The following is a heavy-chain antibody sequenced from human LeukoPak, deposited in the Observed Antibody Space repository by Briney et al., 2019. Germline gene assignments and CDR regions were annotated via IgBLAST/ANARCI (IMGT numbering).Heavy chain of an antibody. J-gene: IGHJ4*02. D-gene: IGHD2-21*02. V-gene: IGHV1-46*01. Sequence: ASVKVSCKASGYTFTSYYMHWVRQAPGQGLEWMGIINPSGGSTSYAQNFQGRVTITADKSTSTVCMELSSLISEDTALYYCAREVSYCGGDCFPVFDYWGQGTQVTISS. CDR1: GYTFTSYY. CDR3: AREVSYCGGDCFPVFDY. CDR2: INPSGGST.